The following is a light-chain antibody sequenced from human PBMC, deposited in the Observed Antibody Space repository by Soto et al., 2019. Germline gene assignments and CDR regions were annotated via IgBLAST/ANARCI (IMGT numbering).Light chain of an antibody. J-gene: IGKJ4*01. V-gene: IGKV1-39*01. CDR3: QQSYSTPLT. CDR2: AAS. CDR1: QSISSY. Sequence: TQSPSSQSVCVGDRVPITCRASQSISSYLNWYQQKPGKAPKLLIYAASSLQSGVPSRFSGSGSGTDFTLTISSLQPEDFATYYCQQSYSTPLTFGGGTKVDIK.